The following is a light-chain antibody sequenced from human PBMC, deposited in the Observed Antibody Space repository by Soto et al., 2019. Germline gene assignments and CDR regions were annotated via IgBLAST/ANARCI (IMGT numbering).Light chain of an antibody. CDR3: LLSYSGAWV. Sequence: QAVVTQEPSLTVSPGGTVTLTCGSSTGAVTSDHWPYWLQQKPGQAPRTLIYDISTNRSWTPARFSGSLLGGKAALALSGAQPEDEADYYCLLSYSGAWVFGGGTKLTVL. J-gene: IGLJ3*02. V-gene: IGLV7-46*01. CDR2: DIS. CDR1: TGAVTSDHW.